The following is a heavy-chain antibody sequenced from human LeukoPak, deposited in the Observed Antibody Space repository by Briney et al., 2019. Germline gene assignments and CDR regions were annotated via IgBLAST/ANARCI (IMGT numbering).Heavy chain of an antibody. Sequence: GRSLRLSCAASGFPFSKYGMHWVRQAPGKGLEWVAVISHDGSNKYYADSVKGRFTISRDNSKNTLYLQMNSLRAEETAVYYCAGDGHTGMAVYHFDYWGQGALVTVSS. CDR3: AGDGHTGMAVYHFDY. D-gene: IGHD5-18*01. V-gene: IGHV3-30*03. CDR2: ISHDGSNK. J-gene: IGHJ4*02. CDR1: GFPFSKYG.